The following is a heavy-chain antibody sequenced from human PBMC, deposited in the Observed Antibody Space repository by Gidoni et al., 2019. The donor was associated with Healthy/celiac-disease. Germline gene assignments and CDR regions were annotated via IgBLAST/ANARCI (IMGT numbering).Heavy chain of an antibody. J-gene: IGHJ3*02. CDR2: IWYDGSNK. CDR3: ARGSRGGQSFDI. CDR1: GFTFSSYG. Sequence: QVQLVESGGGVVQPGRSLRLSCAASGFTFSSYGMHWVRQAPGKGLEWVAVIWYDGSNKYYADSVKGRFTISGDNSKNTLYLQMNSLRAEDTAVYYCARGSRGGQSFDIWGQGTMVTVSS. D-gene: IGHD3-16*01. V-gene: IGHV3-33*01.